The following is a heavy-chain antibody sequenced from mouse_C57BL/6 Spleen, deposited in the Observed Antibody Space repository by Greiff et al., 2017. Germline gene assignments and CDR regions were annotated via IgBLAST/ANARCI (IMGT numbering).Heavy chain of an antibody. Sequence: QVQLKESGAELMKPGASVTLSCKATGYTFPGYWIEWVKQRPGHGLEWIGELLPGSGSTNYNEQFKGKANFTADTSSHPAYMQLSSLTTEDSAIYSCARQVSMDYWGQGTSVTVSS. J-gene: IGHJ4*01. CDR2: LLPGSGST. CDR3: ARQVSMDY. V-gene: IGHV1-9*01. CDR1: GYTFPGYW.